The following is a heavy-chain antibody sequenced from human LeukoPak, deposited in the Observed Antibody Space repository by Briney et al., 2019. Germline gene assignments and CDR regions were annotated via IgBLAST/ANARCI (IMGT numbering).Heavy chain of an antibody. CDR3: ARDPANC. J-gene: IGHJ4*02. V-gene: IGHV3-30-3*01. Sequence: GGSLRLSSAASGFTFSTYAMHWVRQAPGKGLEWVAVPAHDGSNKYCADSVKGRFTISRDNSKNTVFLQMNSLRAEDTAVYYCARDPANCWGQGTLVTVSS. CDR2: PAHDGSNK. CDR1: GFTFSTYA.